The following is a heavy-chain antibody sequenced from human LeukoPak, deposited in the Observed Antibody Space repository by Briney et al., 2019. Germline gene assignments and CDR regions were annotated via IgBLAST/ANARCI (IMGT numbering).Heavy chain of an antibody. CDR2: IYYSGST. Sequence: SETLSLTCTVSGGSISSYYWSWIRQPPGKGLEWIGYIYYSGSTNYNPSLKSRVTISVDTSKNQFSLKLSSVTAADTAVYYCARGGTSGSYYKYWGQGTLVTVSS. V-gene: IGHV4-59*01. CDR1: GGSISSYY. J-gene: IGHJ4*02. CDR3: ARGGTSGSYYKY. D-gene: IGHD1-1*01.